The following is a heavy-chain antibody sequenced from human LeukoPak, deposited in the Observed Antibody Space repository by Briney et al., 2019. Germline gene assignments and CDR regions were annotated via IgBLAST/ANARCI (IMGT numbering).Heavy chain of an antibody. CDR3: ARGGGLDV. CDR2: INHNGNVN. Sequence: PGGSLRLSCAASGFSFSEYWMSWVRQAPGKGLEWVASINHNGNVNYYVDSVKGRFTISRDNAKNSLYLQMSNLRAEDTAVYFCARGGGLDVWGQGATVTVSS. V-gene: IGHV3-7*03. CDR1: GFSFSEYW. J-gene: IGHJ6*02. D-gene: IGHD3-16*01.